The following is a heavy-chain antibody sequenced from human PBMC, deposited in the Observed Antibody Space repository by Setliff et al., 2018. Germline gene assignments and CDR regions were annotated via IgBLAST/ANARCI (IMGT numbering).Heavy chain of an antibody. D-gene: IGHD3-3*01. Sequence: ASVKVSCKASGYTFTSYYMHWVRQAPGQGLEWMGKINPSGGSTSYAQKFQGRVTMTRDTSTSTVYMELSSLRSEDTAVYYCARDASYNFWSGYRGAFDYWGQGTLVTVSS. CDR1: GYTFTSYY. CDR3: ARDASYNFWSGYRGAFDY. CDR2: INPSGGST. J-gene: IGHJ4*02. V-gene: IGHV1-46*01.